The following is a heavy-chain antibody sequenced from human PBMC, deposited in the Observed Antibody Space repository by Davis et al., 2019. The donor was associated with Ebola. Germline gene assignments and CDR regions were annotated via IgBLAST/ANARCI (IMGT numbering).Heavy chain of an antibody. V-gene: IGHV1-3*01. CDR2: INAGNGNK. D-gene: IGHD6-6*01. CDR1: GYTFTSYA. CDR3: ARVSTYSSSLQPTFDY. Sequence: AASVKVSCKASGYTFTSYAMHWVRQAPGQRLEWMGWINAGNGNKKYSQKFQGRVTITRDTSASTAYMELSSLRSEDTAVYYCARVSTYSSSLQPTFDYWGQGTLVTVSS. J-gene: IGHJ4*02.